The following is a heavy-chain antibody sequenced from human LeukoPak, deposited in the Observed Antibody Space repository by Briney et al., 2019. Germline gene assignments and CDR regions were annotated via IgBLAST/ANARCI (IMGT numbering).Heavy chain of an antibody. Sequence: GGSLRLSCAASGFTFSNAWMNWVRQAPGKGPEWVGRMKSKRDGGATEYAAPVKGRFTISRDDSKNTLYLQMNSLKTEDTAVYYCTTDQNDLQLWLSGSQPLDYWGQGTLVTVSS. J-gene: IGHJ4*02. CDR1: GFTFSNAW. CDR2: MKSKRDGGAT. V-gene: IGHV3-15*01. CDR3: TTDQNDLQLWLSGSQPLDY. D-gene: IGHD5-18*01.